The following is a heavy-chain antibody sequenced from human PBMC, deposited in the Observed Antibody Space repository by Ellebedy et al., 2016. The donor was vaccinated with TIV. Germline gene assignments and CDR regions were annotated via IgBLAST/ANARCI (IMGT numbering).Heavy chain of an antibody. V-gene: IGHV1-69*10. CDR1: GGTFSSYG. CDR2: IIPILGKA. Sequence: AASVKVSCKASGGTFSSYGISWVRQAPGQGLEWMGGIIPILGKANYAQKFQGRVPITADESTYTAYMGLSSLRSEDTAVYYCARVGNYYGGNPSYYFDYWGQGTLVTVSS. J-gene: IGHJ4*02. D-gene: IGHD4-23*01. CDR3: ARVGNYYGGNPSYYFDY.